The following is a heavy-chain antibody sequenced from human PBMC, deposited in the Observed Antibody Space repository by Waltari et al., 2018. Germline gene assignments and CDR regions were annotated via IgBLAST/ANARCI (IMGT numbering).Heavy chain of an antibody. D-gene: IGHD5-18*01. CDR3: ARYSGMSYSYGYFDD. CDR2: LYSGGGT. J-gene: IGHJ4*02. Sequence: EVHLVESGGGLIQPGGSLRLSCAASEFTVSTNYMSWIRQAPGKGLEWVSSLYSGGGTYYADSVKGRFTLSRDNSKNLLYLQMNTLRAEDTAVYYCARYSGMSYSYGYFDDWGQGTLVTVSS. CDR1: EFTVSTNY. V-gene: IGHV3-53*01.